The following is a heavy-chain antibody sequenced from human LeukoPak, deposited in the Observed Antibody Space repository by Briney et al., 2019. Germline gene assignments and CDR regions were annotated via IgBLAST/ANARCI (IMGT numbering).Heavy chain of an antibody. CDR1: GGSISSTSFY. J-gene: IGHJ4*02. V-gene: IGHV4-39*07. D-gene: IGHD6-19*01. CDR2: ISDSGST. Sequence: PSETLSLTCTVSGGSISSTSFYWGWIRQPPGKGLEWIGSISDSGSTYYNPSLKSRVVISVDTSKNQFSLKVSSVTAADTAVYYCARDRGSSGDLDYWGQGTLVTVSS. CDR3: ARDRGSSGDLDY.